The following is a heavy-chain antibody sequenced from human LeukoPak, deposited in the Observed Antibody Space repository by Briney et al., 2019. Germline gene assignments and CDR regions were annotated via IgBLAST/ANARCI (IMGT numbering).Heavy chain of an antibody. CDR2: IYYSGST. V-gene: IGHV4-39*07. D-gene: IGHD6-13*01. CDR1: GGSISSSSYY. Sequence: SETLSLTCTVSGGSISSSSYYWGWIRQPPGKGLEWIGSIYYSGSTYYNPSLKSRVTISVDTSKNQFSLKLSPVTAADMAVYYCARGVSAAGAEVDWFDPWGQGTLVTVSS. CDR3: ARGVSAAGAEVDWFDP. J-gene: IGHJ5*02.